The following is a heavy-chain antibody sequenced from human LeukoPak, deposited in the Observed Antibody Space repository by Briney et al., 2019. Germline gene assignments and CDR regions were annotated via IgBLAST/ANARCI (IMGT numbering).Heavy chain of an antibody. V-gene: IGHV3-21*01. CDR1: GFTFSTYS. Sequence: GGSLRLSCAASGFTFSTYSMNWVRQAPGKGLEWVSSISRNSTYIYYADSVKGRFTISRDNTKNSLYLQVSSLRAENTAVYYCARDTYYGDSGWGQGTLVTVSS. CDR2: ISRNSTYI. CDR3: ARDTYYGDSG. D-gene: IGHD4-17*01. J-gene: IGHJ4*02.